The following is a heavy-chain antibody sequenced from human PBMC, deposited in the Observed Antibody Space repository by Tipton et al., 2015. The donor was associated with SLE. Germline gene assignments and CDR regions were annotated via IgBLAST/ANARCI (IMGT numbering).Heavy chain of an antibody. Sequence: SLRLSCAASGFTFSDYYMSWIRQAPGKGLEWVSVIYSGGSTYYADSVKGRFTISRDNSKNTLYLQMNSLRAEDTAVYYCARDLSGSYLDYWGQGTLVTVSS. CDR1: GFTFSDYY. D-gene: IGHD1-26*01. CDR3: ARDLSGSYLDY. CDR2: IYSGGST. V-gene: IGHV3-53*01. J-gene: IGHJ4*02.